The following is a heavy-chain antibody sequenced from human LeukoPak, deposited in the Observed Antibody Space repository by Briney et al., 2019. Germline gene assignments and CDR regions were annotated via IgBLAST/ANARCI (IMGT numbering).Heavy chain of an antibody. CDR2: INHSGST. CDR1: GGSFSGYY. J-gene: IGHJ6*03. V-gene: IGHV4-34*01. D-gene: IGHD6-13*01. CDR3: ARHASSSWYYYYYMDV. Sequence: SETLSLTCAVYGGSFSGYYWSWIRQPPGKGLEWIGEINHSGSTNYNPSLKSRVTISVDTSKNQFSLKLSSVTAADTAVYYCARHASSSWYYYYYMDVWGKGTTVTISS.